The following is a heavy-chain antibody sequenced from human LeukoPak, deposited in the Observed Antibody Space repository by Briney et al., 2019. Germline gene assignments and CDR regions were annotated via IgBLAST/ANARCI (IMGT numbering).Heavy chain of an antibody. CDR1: GGSISSYY. D-gene: IGHD4/OR15-4a*01. CDR2: IYTSGST. J-gene: IGHJ6*03. CDR3: ARVVVTTIFYYYYYYMDL. Sequence: PSETLSLTCTVSGGSISSYYWSWIRQPAGKGLEWIGRIYTSGSTNYNPSLKSRVTMSVDTSKNQFSLKLSSVTAADTAVYYCARVVVTTIFYYYYYYMDLWGKGTTVTVSS. V-gene: IGHV4-4*07.